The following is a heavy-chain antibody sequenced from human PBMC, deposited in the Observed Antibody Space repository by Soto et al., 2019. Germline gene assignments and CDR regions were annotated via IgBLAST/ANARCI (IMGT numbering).Heavy chain of an antibody. CDR1: GFTFSNAW. Sequence: PGGSLRLSCAASGFTFSNAWMSWVRQAPGKGLEWVGRIKSKTDGGTTDYAAPVKGRFTISRDDSKNTLYLQMNSLKTEDTAVYYCTTRIMITFGGVIVQYYFDYWGQGTLVTVSS. CDR2: IKSKTDGGTT. CDR3: TTRIMITFGGVIVQYYFDY. J-gene: IGHJ4*02. D-gene: IGHD3-16*02. V-gene: IGHV3-15*01.